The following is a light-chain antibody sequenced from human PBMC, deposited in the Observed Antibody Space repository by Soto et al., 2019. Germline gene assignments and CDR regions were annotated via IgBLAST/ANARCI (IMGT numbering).Light chain of an antibody. CDR1: NSDVGGHNY. CDR2: EVG. V-gene: IGLV2-14*01. J-gene: IGLJ1*01. Sequence: QSALTQPASVSGSLGQSITISCTGSNSDVGGHNYVSWYQQHPGKAPKLMIYEVGIRPSGVCTRFSGSKSGNMASLTISGLHSEEEADYYCSSYAGTILYVFGTGTKLTVL. CDR3: SSYAGTILYV.